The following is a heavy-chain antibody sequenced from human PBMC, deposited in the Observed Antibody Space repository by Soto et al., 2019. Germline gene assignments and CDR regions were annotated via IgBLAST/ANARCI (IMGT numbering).Heavy chain of an antibody. J-gene: IGHJ4*02. CDR1: GYTFTSFD. D-gene: IGHD2-21*02. CDR2: MNPNSGNT. Sequence: QVQLVQSGAEVKKPGASVKVSCKASGYTFTSFDIYWVRQATGQGLEWMGWMNPNSGNTGYAQKFQGRVTMTRNTSISTADMELSRLRSEDTAVYYCARRTTAWSAADYWGQGTLVTVSS. V-gene: IGHV1-8*01. CDR3: ARRTTAWSAADY.